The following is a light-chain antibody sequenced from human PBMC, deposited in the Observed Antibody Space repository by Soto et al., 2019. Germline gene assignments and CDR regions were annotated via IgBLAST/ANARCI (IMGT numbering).Light chain of an antibody. CDR2: EVS. CDR3: ISYASSSTLGV. J-gene: IGLJ3*02. CDR1: STDVGGYNY. V-gene: IGLV2-14*01. Sequence: QSVLTQPASVSGSPGQSITISCTGTSTDVGGYNYVSWYQRHPGKAPKLMIYEVSNRPSGVSNRFSGSKSGNTASLTISGLQAEDEADYYCISYASSSTLGVFGGGTKVTVL.